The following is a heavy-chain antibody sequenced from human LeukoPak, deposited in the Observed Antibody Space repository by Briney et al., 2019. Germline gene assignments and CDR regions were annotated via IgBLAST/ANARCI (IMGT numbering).Heavy chain of an antibody. CDR3: ARARTTVTNYYYYYMDV. CDR2: IIPIFGTA. J-gene: IGHJ6*03. Sequence: SVKVSCKASGGTFSSYAISWVRHAPGQGLEWMGGIIPIFGTANYAQKFQGRVTITADESTSTAYMELSSLRSEDTAVYYCARARTTVTNYYYYYMDVWGKGTTVTVSS. CDR1: GGTFSSYA. V-gene: IGHV1-69*13. D-gene: IGHD4-17*01.